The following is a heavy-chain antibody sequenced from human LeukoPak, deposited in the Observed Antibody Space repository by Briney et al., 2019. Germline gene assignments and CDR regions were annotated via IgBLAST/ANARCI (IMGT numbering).Heavy chain of an antibody. Sequence: GASVKVSCKASGGTFSSYAISWVRQAPGQGLEWMGGIIPIFGTANYAQKFQGRVTITADESTSTAYMELSSLRSEDTAVYYCATHYGRTIYYYGMDVWGKGTTVTVSS. D-gene: IGHD3-10*01. V-gene: IGHV1-69*13. J-gene: IGHJ6*04. CDR2: IIPIFGTA. CDR1: GGTFSSYA. CDR3: ATHYGRTIYYYGMDV.